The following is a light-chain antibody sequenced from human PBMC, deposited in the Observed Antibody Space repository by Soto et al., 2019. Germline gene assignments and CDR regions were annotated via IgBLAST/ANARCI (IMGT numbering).Light chain of an antibody. CDR3: QQYNNWPPYT. CDR2: GAS. V-gene: IGKV3-15*01. J-gene: IGKJ2*01. Sequence: EIVMTQAPATLSVSPGERATLSCRASQSVSSNLALYQQKPGQAPRLLIYGASTRATGIPARFSGSGSGTEFTLTISSLQSEDFAVYYGQQYNNWPPYTFGQGTKLEIK. CDR1: QSVSSN.